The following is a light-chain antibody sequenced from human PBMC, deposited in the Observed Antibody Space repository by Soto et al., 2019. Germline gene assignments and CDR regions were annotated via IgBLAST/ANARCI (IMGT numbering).Light chain of an antibody. CDR2: GAS. V-gene: IGKV3-15*01. J-gene: IGKJ4*01. Sequence: ERVMTQSPATLYVSPGERATLSCRASQSVSSNLAWYQQKPGQAPRLLIYGASTRATGIPARFSGSGSGTEFTLTISSLQSEDFAVYYCQQYNNWPPLTFGGGTKVDIK. CDR3: QQYNNWPPLT. CDR1: QSVSSN.